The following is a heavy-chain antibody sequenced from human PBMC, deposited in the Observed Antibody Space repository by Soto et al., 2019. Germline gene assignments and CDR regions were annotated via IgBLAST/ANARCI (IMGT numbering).Heavy chain of an antibody. CDR3: ARRHLAVAVSPWFDT. D-gene: IGHD6-19*01. J-gene: IGHJ5*02. Sequence: QVTLKESGPVLVKPTETLTLRCTVSGLSITDSEMGVSWIRQPPGQLLEWLAHIDSSGEKSYRTFLKSRLAISKDTSKSQIVLTMTNMDPADTATYYCARRHLAVAVSPWFDTWGQGIPVTVSS. CDR1: GLSITDSEMG. CDR2: IDSSGEK. V-gene: IGHV2-26*01.